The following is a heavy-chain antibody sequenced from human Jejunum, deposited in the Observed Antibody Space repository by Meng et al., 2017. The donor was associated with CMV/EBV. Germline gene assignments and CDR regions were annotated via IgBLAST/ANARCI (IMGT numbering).Heavy chain of an antibody. V-gene: IGHV3-23*01. Sequence: AGSAFTFSNEDNDWLRRGQGKGIEWVARVNGSDVVCKKYAESVEERFTISRDISKNTLYLQLNSLRGEDTAVYYYARIRSSPGAGDWGHGTLVTVSS. CDR3: ARIRSSPGAGD. CDR1: AFTFSNED. D-gene: IGHD6-13*01. J-gene: IGHJ4*01. CDR2: VNGSDVVCK.